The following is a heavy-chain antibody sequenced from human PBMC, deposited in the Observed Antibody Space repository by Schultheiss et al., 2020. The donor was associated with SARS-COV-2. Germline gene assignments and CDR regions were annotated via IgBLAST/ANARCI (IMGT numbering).Heavy chain of an antibody. CDR3: ARVYSGTRSYYMDV. V-gene: IGHV4-59*01. CDR1: GGSITRFY. Sequence: SETLSLTCTVSGGSITRFYWSWVRQPPGKGLEWIGYIYYSGSINYNPSLTGRVTVSGDTSKNQLSLKLTSVTAADTAVYFCARVYSGTRSYYMDVWGKGTAVTVSS. D-gene: IGHD1-26*01. J-gene: IGHJ6*03. CDR2: IYYSGSI.